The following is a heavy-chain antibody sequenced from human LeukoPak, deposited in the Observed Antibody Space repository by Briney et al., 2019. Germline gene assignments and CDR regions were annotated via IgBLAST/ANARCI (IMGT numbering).Heavy chain of an antibody. D-gene: IGHD6-6*01. J-gene: IGHJ4*02. CDR3: ARAYSSSSRNCYFDY. CDR1: GGSFSGYY. Sequence: SETLSLTCAVYGGSFSGYYWSWIRQPPGKGPQWIGRVYITGSTTYDPSLKGRVTMSVDTSKNQFSLKLSSVTAADTAVYYCARAYSSSSRNCYFDYWGQGTLVTVSS. V-gene: IGHV4-59*10. CDR2: VYITGST.